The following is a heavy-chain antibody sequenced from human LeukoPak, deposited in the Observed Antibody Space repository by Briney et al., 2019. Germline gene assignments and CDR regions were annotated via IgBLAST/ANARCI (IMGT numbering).Heavy chain of an antibody. CDR1: GFTFNSFS. CDR2: ISSSSSTI. J-gene: IGHJ4*02. D-gene: IGHD3-3*01. V-gene: IGHV3-48*01. Sequence: GGSLRLSCAASGFTFNSFSMNWVRQAPGKGLEWVSYISSSSSTIYYADSVKGRFTISRDNAKNSLYLQMNSLRSEDTAVYYCARDNDFWSGYYYWGQGTLVTVSS. CDR3: ARDNDFWSGYYY.